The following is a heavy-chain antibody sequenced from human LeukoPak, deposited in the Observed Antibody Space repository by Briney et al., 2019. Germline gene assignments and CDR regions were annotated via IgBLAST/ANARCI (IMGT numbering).Heavy chain of an antibody. CDR3: ARERVEIWFGDDNHCGIDV. V-gene: IGHV4-59*01. CDR1: GGSMSNYY. CDR2: IHYSGST. J-gene: IGHJ6*04. Sequence: SETLSLTFTVSGGSMSNYYWSWIRQSPGKGLEWIGYIHYSGSTNYNPSLKSRVTISGDTSKKQFSLKLSSVTAADTAVYYCARERVEIWFGDDNHCGIDVWGKGTTVTVSS. D-gene: IGHD3-10*01.